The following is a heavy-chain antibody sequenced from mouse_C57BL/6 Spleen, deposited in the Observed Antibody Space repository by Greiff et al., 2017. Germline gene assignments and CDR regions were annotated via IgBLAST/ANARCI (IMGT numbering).Heavy chain of an antibody. J-gene: IGHJ4*01. CDR2: ISDGGSYT. CDR3: ARDYDYDPYYAMDY. D-gene: IGHD2-4*01. V-gene: IGHV5-4*01. Sequence: EVQLQESGGGLVKPGGSLKLSCAASGFTFSSYAMSWVRQTPEKRLEWVATISDGGSYTYYPDNVKGRFTISRDNAKNNLYLQMSHLKSEDTAMYYCARDYDYDPYYAMDYWGQGTSVTVSS. CDR1: GFTFSSYA.